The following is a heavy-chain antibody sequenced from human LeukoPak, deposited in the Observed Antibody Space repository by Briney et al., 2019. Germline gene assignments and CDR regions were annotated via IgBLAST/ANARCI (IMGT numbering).Heavy chain of an antibody. Sequence: PGGSLRLSCAASGFTFSDYYMSWIRQAPGKGLEWVSYISSSGSTIYYADSVKGRFTISRDNAKNSVYLQMNSLRSDDTAVFYCARGVRTGSSWQVTPEYWGQGTLVTVSS. CDR3: ARGVRTGSSWQVTPEY. D-gene: IGHD6-13*01. V-gene: IGHV3-11*01. CDR1: GFTFSDYY. J-gene: IGHJ4*02. CDR2: ISSSGSTI.